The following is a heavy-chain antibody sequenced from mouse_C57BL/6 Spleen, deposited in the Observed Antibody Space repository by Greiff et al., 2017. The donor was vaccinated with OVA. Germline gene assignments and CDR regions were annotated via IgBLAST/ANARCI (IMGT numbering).Heavy chain of an antibody. CDR1: GYTFTSYG. V-gene: IGHV1-81*01. D-gene: IGHD2-1*01. J-gene: IGHJ2*01. CDR2: IYPRSGNT. CDR3: ARSQYGNYLFDY. Sequence: VQLQQSGAELARPGASVQLSCKASGYTFTSYGISWVKQRTGQGLEWIGEIYPRSGNTYYNEKFKGKATLTADKSSSTAYMELRSLTSEDSAVYFCARSQYGNYLFDYWGQGTTLTVSS.